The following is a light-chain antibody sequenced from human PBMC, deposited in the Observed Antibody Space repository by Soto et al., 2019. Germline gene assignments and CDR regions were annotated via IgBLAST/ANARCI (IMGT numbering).Light chain of an antibody. J-gene: IGLJ2*01. V-gene: IGLV1-40*01. Sequence: QSVLTQPPSVSGSPGQRVTISCTGSSSSIGAGYDVHWYQQLPGTAPQLLIFANSNRPSGVADRFSGFKSGTSASLAITGRQAEDEAAYYCQSEDSSLRASVFGGGTKLTVL. CDR3: QSEDSSLRASV. CDR2: ANS. CDR1: SSSIGAGYD.